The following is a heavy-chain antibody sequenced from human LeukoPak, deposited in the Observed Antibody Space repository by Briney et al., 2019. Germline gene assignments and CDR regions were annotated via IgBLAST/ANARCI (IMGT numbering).Heavy chain of an antibody. CDR3: TRESGSGNYYYDY. CDR1: GFTFSSYG. D-gene: IGHD3-10*01. Sequence: GRSLRLSCAASGFTFSSYGMHWVRQAPGKGLEWVAVIWFDGSSEYYADSVKGRFTISRDNSKNTLYLQMNSLRAEDTAVYYCTRESGSGNYYYDYWGQGTLVTISS. J-gene: IGHJ4*02. CDR2: IWFDGSSE. V-gene: IGHV3-33*01.